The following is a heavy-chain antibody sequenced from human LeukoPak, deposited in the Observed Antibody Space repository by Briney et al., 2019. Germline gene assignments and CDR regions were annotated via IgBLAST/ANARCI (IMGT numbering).Heavy chain of an antibody. J-gene: IGHJ6*02. CDR1: GFTLSDYY. V-gene: IGHV3-11*01. CDR3: ARDPAYFYYGMDV. Sequence: GRSLRLSCAASGFTLSDYYMSWIRQAPGKGLEWVSYIISSGSTIYYADSVKGRFTISRDNAKNSLYLQMNSLRAEDTAVYYCARDPAYFYYGMDVWGQGTTVTVSS. CDR2: IISSGSTI.